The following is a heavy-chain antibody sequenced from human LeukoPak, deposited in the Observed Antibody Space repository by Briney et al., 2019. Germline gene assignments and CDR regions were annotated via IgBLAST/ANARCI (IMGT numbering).Heavy chain of an antibody. CDR1: GGTFSSYA. Sequence: ASVKVSCKASGGTFSSYAISWVRQAPGQGLEWMGGIIPIFGTANYAQKFQGRVTITADESTSTAYMELSSLRSEDTAVYYCATGPGYCSGGSCLYYCYYYYMDVWGKGTTVTISS. V-gene: IGHV1-69*13. D-gene: IGHD2-15*01. CDR3: ATGPGYCSGGSCLYYCYYYYMDV. J-gene: IGHJ6*03. CDR2: IIPIFGTA.